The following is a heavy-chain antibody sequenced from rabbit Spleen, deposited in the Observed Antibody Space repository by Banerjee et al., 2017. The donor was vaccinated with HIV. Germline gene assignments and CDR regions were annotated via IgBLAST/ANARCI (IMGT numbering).Heavy chain of an antibody. CDR2: IDVAKYGTT. D-gene: IGHD1-1*01. V-gene: IGHV1S45*01. J-gene: IGHJ6*01. Sequence: QEQLEESAGGLVQPTGSLTLTCKASGLDFSSRYWICWVRQAPGKGLEWIACIDVAKYGTTYYASWAKGRFTISKTSSTTVTLQMTSLTAADTATYFCARDTSSSFSSYGMDLWGPGTLVTVS. CDR3: ARDTSSSFSSYGMDL. CDR1: GLDFSSRYW.